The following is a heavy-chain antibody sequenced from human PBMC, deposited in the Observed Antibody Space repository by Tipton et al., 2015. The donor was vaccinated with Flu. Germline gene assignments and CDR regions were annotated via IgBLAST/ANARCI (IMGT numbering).Heavy chain of an antibody. CDR3: ARLYIVVVPAASNWFDP. CDR2: IYYSGST. J-gene: IGHJ5*02. CDR1: GGSISSSSYY. V-gene: IGHV4-39*01. D-gene: IGHD2-2*01. Sequence: GLVKPSETLSLTCTVSGGSISSSSYYWGWIRQPPGKGLEWIGSIYYSGSTYYNPSLKSRVTISVDTSKNQFSLKLSSVTAADTAVYYCARLYIVVVPAASNWFDPWGQGTLVTVSS.